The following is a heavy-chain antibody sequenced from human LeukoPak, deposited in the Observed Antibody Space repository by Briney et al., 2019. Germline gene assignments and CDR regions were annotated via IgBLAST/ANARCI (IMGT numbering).Heavy chain of an antibody. CDR1: GGTFSSYA. CDR2: IIPIFGTA. J-gene: IGHJ5*02. Sequence: SVKVSCKASGGTFSSYAISWVRQAPGQGLEWMGGIIPIFGTANYAQKFQGRVTITADESTSTAYMELSSLRSEDTAVYYCARDLGYCSGGSCYHDWFDPWGQGTLVTVSS. CDR3: ARDLGYCSGGSCYHDWFDP. V-gene: IGHV1-69*13. D-gene: IGHD2-15*01.